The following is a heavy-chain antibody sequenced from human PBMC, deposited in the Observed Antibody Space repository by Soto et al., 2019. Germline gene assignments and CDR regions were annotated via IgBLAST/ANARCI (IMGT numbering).Heavy chain of an antibody. CDR2: ISYSGNS. D-gene: IGHD3-22*01. CDR3: ARLSRDGSGLADL. V-gene: IGHV4-31*03. J-gene: IGHJ5*02. CDR1: GGSISRPGYY. Sequence: QMQLQESGPGLVKPSQTLSLICSVSGGSISRPGYYWAWIRQHPARGLEWIGSISYSGNSNHNPSPRSRLVLSVDTSQTCFSLRLHSVTAADTAVYSCARLSRDGSGLADLWGQGARVTVSS.